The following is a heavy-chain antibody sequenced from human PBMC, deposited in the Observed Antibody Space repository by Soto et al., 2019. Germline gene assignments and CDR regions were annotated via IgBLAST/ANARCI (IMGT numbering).Heavy chain of an antibody. J-gene: IGHJ6*02. D-gene: IGHD3-22*01. CDR1: GGSISSGGYY. CDR3: ARDFGYYDSSGSEKYYYYYGMDV. CDR2: IYYSGST. Sequence: PSETLSLTCTVSGGSISSGGYYWSWIRQHPGKGLEWIGYIYYSGSTYYNPSLKSRVTISVDTSKNQFSLKLSSVTAADTAAYYCARDFGYYDSSGSEKYYYYYGMDVWGQGTTVTVSS. V-gene: IGHV4-31*03.